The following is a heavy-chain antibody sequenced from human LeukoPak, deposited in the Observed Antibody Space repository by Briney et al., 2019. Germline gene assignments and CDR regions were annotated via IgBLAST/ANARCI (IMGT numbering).Heavy chain of an antibody. Sequence: SETLSLTCAVSGGSVSSSNWWSWVRQPPGKGLEWIGEIYHSGSTNYNPSLKSRVTISVDKSKNQFSLKLSSVTAADTAVYYCARGSGCSSTSCNDYWGQGTLVTVSS. CDR3: ARGSGCSSTSCNDY. CDR2: IYHSGST. V-gene: IGHV4-4*02. J-gene: IGHJ4*02. CDR1: GGSVSSSNW. D-gene: IGHD2-2*01.